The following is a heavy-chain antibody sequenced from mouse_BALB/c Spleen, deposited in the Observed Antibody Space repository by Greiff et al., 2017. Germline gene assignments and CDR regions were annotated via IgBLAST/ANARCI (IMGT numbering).Heavy chain of an antibody. J-gene: IGHJ2*01. D-gene: IGHD1-1*01. Sequence: DVQLVESGGGLVQPGGSRKLSCAASGFTFSSFGMHWVRQAPEKGLEWVAYISSGSSTIYYADTVKGRFTISRDNPKNTLFLQMTSLRSEDTAMYYCARGGTVDFDYWGQGTTLTVSS. CDR2: ISSGSSTI. CDR3: ARGGTVDFDY. CDR1: GFTFSSFG. V-gene: IGHV5-17*02.